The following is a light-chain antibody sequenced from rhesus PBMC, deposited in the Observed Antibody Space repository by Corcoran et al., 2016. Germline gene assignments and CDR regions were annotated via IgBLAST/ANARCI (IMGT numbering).Light chain of an antibody. V-gene: IGKV3-24*04. Sequence: EIVMTQSPATLALSPGERATLSCRASQSVSSYLAWYQQKPGQAPRLLIYGASSRASGIPDRFSGSGSGTEFTRTSSSLEPEDVGVYFCLQSSNWPHLTFGGGTKVEIK. CDR2: GAS. CDR1: QSVSSY. CDR3: LQSSNWPHLT. J-gene: IGKJ4*01.